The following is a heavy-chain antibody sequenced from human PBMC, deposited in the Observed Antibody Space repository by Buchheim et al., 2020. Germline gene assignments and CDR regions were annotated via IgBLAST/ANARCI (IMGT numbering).Heavy chain of an antibody. Sequence: EVQLVESGGGLVEPGGSLRLSCAASGFTFSNYEMHWVRQVIGKGLEWVSTIGVGGDTYYPGSGKGRFTISRENAKNSLYLQMNSLRAGDTAVYYCSRGAGELELRTMDVWGQGTT. CDR2: IGVGGDT. CDR1: GFTFSNYE. D-gene: IGHD1-7*01. CDR3: SRGAGELELRTMDV. V-gene: IGHV3-13*04. J-gene: IGHJ6*02.